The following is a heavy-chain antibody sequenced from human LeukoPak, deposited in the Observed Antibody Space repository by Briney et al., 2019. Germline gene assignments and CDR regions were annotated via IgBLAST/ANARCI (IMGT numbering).Heavy chain of an antibody. D-gene: IGHD2-2*01. CDR2: ILYDGRIK. J-gene: IGHJ4*02. CDR3: ARVRGVPAAWAIDY. CDR1: GFIFSGHA. Sequence: GGSLRLSCAASGFIFSGHAMFWVRQAPGKGLEWVAVILYDGRIKYYTDSVKGRFTISRDNSNNTLYLHMSSLRDEDTAVYYCARVRGVPAAWAIDYWGQGTLVTVSS. V-gene: IGHV3-30*04.